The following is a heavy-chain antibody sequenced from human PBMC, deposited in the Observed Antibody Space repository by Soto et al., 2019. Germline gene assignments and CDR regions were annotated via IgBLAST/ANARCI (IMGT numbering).Heavy chain of an antibody. J-gene: IGHJ4*02. D-gene: IGHD1-1*01. CDR1: GYAFTTYG. Sequence: QVHLVQSGAEVKKPGASVKVSCQASGYAFTTYGITWVRQAPGQGLEWMGWISAHNGNTNYAQKLQGRVTVTRDTSTSTAYMELRSLRSDDTAGYYCARGRYGDYWGQGARVTVSS. V-gene: IGHV1-18*01. CDR2: ISAHNGNT. CDR3: ARGRYGDY.